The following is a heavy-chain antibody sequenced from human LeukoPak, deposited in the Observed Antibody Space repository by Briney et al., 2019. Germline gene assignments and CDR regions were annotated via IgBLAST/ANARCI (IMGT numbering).Heavy chain of an antibody. V-gene: IGHV3-33*08. J-gene: IGHJ6*04. D-gene: IGHD6-13*01. CDR3: ARGESSSWYLKPYYGMDV. Sequence: GGSLRLSCAASGFTFSSYSMNWVRQAPGKGLEWVAVIWYDGSNKYYADSVKGRFTISRDNSKNTLYLQMNSLRAEDTAVYYCARGESSSWYLKPYYGMDVWGKGTTVTVSS. CDR1: GFTFSSYS. CDR2: IWYDGSNK.